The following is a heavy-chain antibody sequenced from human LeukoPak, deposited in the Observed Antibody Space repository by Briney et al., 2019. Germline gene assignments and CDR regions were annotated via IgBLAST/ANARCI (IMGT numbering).Heavy chain of an antibody. Sequence: PGGSLRLSCAASGFTFSSYAMSWVRQAPGKGLEWVSAISGSGGSTYYADSVKGRFTISRDNSKNTLYLQMNSLRAEDTAVYYCAKDLVTYSGHEEYYFDYWGQGTLVTVSS. V-gene: IGHV3-23*01. J-gene: IGHJ4*02. D-gene: IGHD5-12*01. CDR3: AKDLVTYSGHEEYYFDY. CDR2: ISGSGGST. CDR1: GFTFSSYA.